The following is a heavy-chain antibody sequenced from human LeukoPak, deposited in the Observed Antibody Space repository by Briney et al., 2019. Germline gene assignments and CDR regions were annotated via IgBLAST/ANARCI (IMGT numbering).Heavy chain of an antibody. Sequence: ASVKVSCKASGYTFTSYGISWVRQAPGQWLEWMGWISAYNGNTNYAQKLQGRVTMTTDTSTSTAYMELRSLRSDDTAVYYCARVWYSGYDEYFDYWGQGTLVTVSS. J-gene: IGHJ4*02. CDR1: GYTFTSYG. D-gene: IGHD5-12*01. CDR3: ARVWYSGYDEYFDY. V-gene: IGHV1-18*01. CDR2: ISAYNGNT.